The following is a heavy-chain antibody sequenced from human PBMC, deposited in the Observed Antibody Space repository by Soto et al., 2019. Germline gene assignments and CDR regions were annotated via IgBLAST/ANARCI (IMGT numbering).Heavy chain of an antibody. D-gene: IGHD2-2*01. CDR3: ARSPEGYCSSTSCYEFDL. J-gene: IGHJ2*01. CDR2: IYYSGST. V-gene: IGHV4-30-4*01. CDR1: GGSISSGDYY. Sequence: QVQLQESGPGLVKPSQTLSLTCTVSGGSISSGDYYWSWIRQPPGKGLEWIGYIYYSGSTYYNPSLKSRVTISVDTSKNQFSLKLRSVTAADTAVYYCARSPEGYCSSTSCYEFDLWGRGTLVTVSS.